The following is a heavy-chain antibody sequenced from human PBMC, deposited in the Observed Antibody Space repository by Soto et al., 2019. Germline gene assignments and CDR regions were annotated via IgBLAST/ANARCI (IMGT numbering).Heavy chain of an antibody. CDR1: GFTFSSYS. CDR2: ISSSSSYI. V-gene: IGHV3-21*01. Sequence: EVQLVESGGGLVKPGGSLRLSCADSGFTFSSYSMNWVRQAPGKGLEWVSSISSSSSYIYYADSVKGRFTISRDNAKNSLYLQMNSLRAEDTAVYYCARQRGSGWFDPWGQGTLVTVSS. J-gene: IGHJ5*02. D-gene: IGHD3-10*01. CDR3: ARQRGSGWFDP.